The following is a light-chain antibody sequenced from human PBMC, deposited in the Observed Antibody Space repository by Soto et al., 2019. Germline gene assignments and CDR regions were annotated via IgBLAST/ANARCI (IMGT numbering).Light chain of an antibody. Sequence: EIVMTQSPATLSVSPGERVTLSCRASQSVSSYLAWYQQKPGQAPRLLLYDASNRATGIPARFSGSGSGTDFPLTISSLEPEDFAVYYCQQRSNWPRTFGQGNKVDIK. J-gene: IGKJ1*01. CDR3: QQRSNWPRT. V-gene: IGKV3-11*01. CDR1: QSVSSY. CDR2: DAS.